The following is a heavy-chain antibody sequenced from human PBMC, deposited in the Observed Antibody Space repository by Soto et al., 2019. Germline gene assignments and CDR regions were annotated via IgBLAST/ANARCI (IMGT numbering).Heavy chain of an antibody. D-gene: IGHD2-2*01. Sequence: SETLSLTCTVSGGSISRYYWSWIRQPPGKGLEWIGYLYNTGSTIYNPSLESRVTISVDTSKNQFSLKLNSVTAADTAVYYCARVPDRWGQGTLVTVSS. J-gene: IGHJ5*02. CDR1: GGSISRYY. CDR3: ARVPDR. V-gene: IGHV4-59*12. CDR2: LYNTGST.